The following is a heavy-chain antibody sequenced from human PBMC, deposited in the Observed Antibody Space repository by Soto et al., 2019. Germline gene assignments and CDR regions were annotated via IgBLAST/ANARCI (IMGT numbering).Heavy chain of an antibody. CDR1: SVSISSSNW. Sequence: PSETLSLTCAVSSVSISSSNWWSWVRQPPGKGLEWIGEIYHSGSTNYNPSLKSRVTISVDKSKNQFSLKLSSVTAADTAVYYCARATILYCSGGSCYSGAFDIWGQGTMVTVSS. CDR3: ARATILYCSGGSCYSGAFDI. CDR2: IYHSGST. J-gene: IGHJ3*02. V-gene: IGHV4-4*02. D-gene: IGHD2-15*01.